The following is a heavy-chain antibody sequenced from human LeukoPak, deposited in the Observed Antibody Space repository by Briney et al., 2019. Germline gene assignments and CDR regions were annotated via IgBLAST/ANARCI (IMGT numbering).Heavy chain of an antibody. V-gene: IGHV3-23*01. D-gene: IGHD2-8*01. CDR1: GFTFSSYA. Sequence: GGSLRLSCAASGFTFSSYAMSWVRQAPGKGLEWVSAISGSGGSTYYADSVKGRFTISRDNSKNTLYLQMNSLRAEDTAVYCCAKDLALIVLMVYATGPEYWGQGTLVTVSS. CDR2: ISGSGGST. J-gene: IGHJ4*02. CDR3: AKDLALIVLMVYATGPEY.